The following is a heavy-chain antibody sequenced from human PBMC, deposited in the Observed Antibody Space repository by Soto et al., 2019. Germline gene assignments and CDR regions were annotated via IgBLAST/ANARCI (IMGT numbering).Heavy chain of an antibody. Sequence: QVHLVESGGGVVQPGRSLRLSCAASGFNFRSNAMHWVRQAPGKGLEWVAIISDDGNIKYYADSVKGRFSISRDNSKNKVYLQMNSLSVQDTAGYYCAKALDTAMDPLDYWGQGTLVTVSS. CDR1: GFNFRSNA. CDR3: AKALDTAMDPLDY. V-gene: IGHV3-30-3*01. CDR2: ISDDGNIK. J-gene: IGHJ4*02. D-gene: IGHD5-18*01.